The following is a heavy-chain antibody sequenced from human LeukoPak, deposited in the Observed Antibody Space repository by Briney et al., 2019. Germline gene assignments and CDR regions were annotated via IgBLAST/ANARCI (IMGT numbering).Heavy chain of an antibody. V-gene: IGHV3-33*01. CDR1: GFTFSSYG. Sequence: GGSLRLSCAASGFTFSSYGMHWVRQAPGKGLEWVAVIWYDGSNKYYADSVKGRFTISRDNSKNTLYLQMNSLRAEDTAVYYCARDDGVFYYDSSGYSFDYWGQGTLVTVSP. J-gene: IGHJ4*02. CDR2: IWYDGSNK. D-gene: IGHD3-22*01. CDR3: ARDDGVFYYDSSGYSFDY.